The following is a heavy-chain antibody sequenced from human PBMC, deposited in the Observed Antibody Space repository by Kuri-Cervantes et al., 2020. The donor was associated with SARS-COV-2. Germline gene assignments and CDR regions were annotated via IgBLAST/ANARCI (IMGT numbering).Heavy chain of an antibody. D-gene: IGHD1-26*01. CDR1: GFTFSSYS. Sequence: GGSLRLSCAASGFTFSSYSMHWVRQAPGKGLEWVAFIRYDGSNKYYADSVKGRFTISRDNSKNTLYLQMNSLRAEDTAVYYCAKGLGASSDYYYYYYMDVWGKGTTVTVSS. CDR2: IRYDGSNK. V-gene: IGHV3-30*02. CDR3: AKGLGASSDYYYYYYMDV. J-gene: IGHJ6*03.